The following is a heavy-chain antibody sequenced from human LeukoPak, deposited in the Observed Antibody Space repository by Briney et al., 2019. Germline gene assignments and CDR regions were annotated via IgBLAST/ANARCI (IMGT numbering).Heavy chain of an antibody. Sequence: GGSLRLSCAASGFNFISFSINWVRQAPGKGLEWVSSISSSSVYIYYADSVKGRFTISRDNAKSSPYLQMSSLRAEDTAVYYCARAMVRGVNDYWGQGTLVTVSS. V-gene: IGHV3-21*01. CDR1: GFNFISFS. J-gene: IGHJ4*02. D-gene: IGHD3-10*01. CDR2: ISSSSVYI. CDR3: ARAMVRGVNDY.